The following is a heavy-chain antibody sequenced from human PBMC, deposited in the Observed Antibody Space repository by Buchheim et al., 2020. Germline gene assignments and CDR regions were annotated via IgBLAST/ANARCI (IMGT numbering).Heavy chain of an antibody. CDR1: GLTLISYD. Sequence: QVQLVESGGGVVGPGRSLSFSCAAFGLTLISYDVLWFRQGPGKGREWLAAISTVGNSYFHADSVLGRFPISRAISGTTVFLQMNGLRGEDTAVYYCATDLLLGRPDYLDHWGQGTL. J-gene: IGHJ4*02. V-gene: IGHV3-30-3*01. CDR2: ISTVGNSY. D-gene: IGHD3-10*01. CDR3: ATDLLLGRPDYLDH.